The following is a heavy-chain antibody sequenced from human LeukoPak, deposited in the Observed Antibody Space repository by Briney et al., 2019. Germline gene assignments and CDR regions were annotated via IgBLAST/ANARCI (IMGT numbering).Heavy chain of an antibody. D-gene: IGHD3-22*01. V-gene: IGHV4-39*01. CDR2: IYYSGST. J-gene: IGHJ5*02. Sequence: SETLSLTCTVSGGSISSSRYYWGWIRQPPGKGLEWIGSIYYSGSTYYNPSLKSRVTISVDTSKNQFSLKLSSVTAADTAVYYCARQAYYYDSSGYYYFRWFDPWGQGTLVTVSS. CDR1: GGSISSSRYY. CDR3: ARQAYYYDSSGYYYFRWFDP.